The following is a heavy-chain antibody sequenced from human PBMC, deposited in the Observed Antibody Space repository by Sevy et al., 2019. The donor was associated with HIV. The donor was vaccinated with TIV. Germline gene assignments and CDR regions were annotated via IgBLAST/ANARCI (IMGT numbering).Heavy chain of an antibody. CDR1: GFTFSRYG. CDR2: ISYDGSNK. D-gene: IGHD3-10*01. CDR3: AKIMRGGSYGSVPEL. J-gene: IGHJ4*02. Sequence: GGSLRLSCSASGFTFSRYGMHWVRQAPGKGLEWVAVISYDGSNKYYADSMKGRFTISRDNSKNTLYLQMNSLRIEDTAVYYSAKIMRGGSYGSVPELWGQGTLVTVSS. V-gene: IGHV3-30*18.